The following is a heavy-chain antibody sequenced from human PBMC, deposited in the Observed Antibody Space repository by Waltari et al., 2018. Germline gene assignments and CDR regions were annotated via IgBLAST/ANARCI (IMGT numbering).Heavy chain of an antibody. D-gene: IGHD3-3*01. CDR3: ARSKELEWLPGGPR. CDR2: ISSSSYI. V-gene: IGHV3-21*01. CDR1: GFTFSSYS. Sequence: EVQLVESGGGLVKPGGSLRLSCAASGFTFSSYSMNWVRQAPGKGLELVSSISSSSYIYYADSVKGRFTISRENAKNSLYLQMNSLRAEDTAVYYCARSKELEWLPGGPRGGQGTLVIVSS. J-gene: IGHJ4*02.